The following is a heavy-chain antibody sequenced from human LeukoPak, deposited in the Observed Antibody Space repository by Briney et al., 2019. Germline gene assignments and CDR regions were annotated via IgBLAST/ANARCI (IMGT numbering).Heavy chain of an antibody. CDR2: IMPLFGTA. CDR3: VRDVHGDYGSGWFDP. D-gene: IGHD4-17*01. V-gene: IGHV1-69*05. Sequence: SVKVSCKTSGGTFNNSAISWVRQAPGQGLEWLGGIMPLFGTAGYAQKFQGRVTITKDESTRTVYLELTSLTSDDTAVYYCVRDVHGDYGSGWFDPWGQGTLVSVSS. J-gene: IGHJ5*02. CDR1: GGTFNNSA.